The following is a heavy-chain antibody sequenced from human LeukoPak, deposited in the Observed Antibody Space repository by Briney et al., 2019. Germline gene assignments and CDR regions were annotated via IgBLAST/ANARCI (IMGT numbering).Heavy chain of an antibody. Sequence: PGGSLRLSCAASGFTFSSHAMAWVRQAPGKGLEWVSSIGGRSTSTYADSVKGRFTISRDNSKNTVYLQMNNLRADDTAAYYCARDPGVVAFHYLDYWGQGTLVTVSA. J-gene: IGHJ4*02. CDR2: IGGRSTST. CDR1: GFTFSSHA. V-gene: IGHV3-23*01. CDR3: ARDPGVVAFHYLDY. D-gene: IGHD3-3*01.